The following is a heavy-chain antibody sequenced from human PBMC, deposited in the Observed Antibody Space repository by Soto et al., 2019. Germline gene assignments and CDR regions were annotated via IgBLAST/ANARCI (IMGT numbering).Heavy chain of an antibody. Sequence: QVQLVQSGAEVKKPGSSVKVSCKASGDTFRRYSITWVRQAPGQGVEWMGRINPIVEIARYAQKFQGRVTITVDKPTTTAHMELTSLRSEDTAVYYCARDRRTNYDYYGMDVWGQGTTVTVSS. J-gene: IGHJ6*02. CDR1: GDTFRRYS. CDR2: INPIVEIA. CDR3: ARDRRTNYDYYGMDV. V-gene: IGHV1-69*08.